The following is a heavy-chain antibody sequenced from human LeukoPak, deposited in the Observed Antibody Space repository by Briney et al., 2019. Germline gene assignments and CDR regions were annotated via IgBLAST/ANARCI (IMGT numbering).Heavy chain of an antibody. J-gene: IGHJ4*02. V-gene: IGHV3-30*02. Sequence: GGSLRLSCAASGFTFSSYGMHGVRQAPGRGREGVAFIRYDGSNKNYVDSVKGRFTISRDNSKNTLYLQMNSLRAEDTAVYYCAKSVPAIRGEIDYWGQGTLVTVSS. CDR1: GFTFSSYG. D-gene: IGHD3-10*01. CDR2: IRYDGSNK. CDR3: AKSVPAIRGEIDY.